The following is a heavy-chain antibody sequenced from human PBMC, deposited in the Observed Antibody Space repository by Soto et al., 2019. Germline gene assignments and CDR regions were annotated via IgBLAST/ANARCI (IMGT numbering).Heavy chain of an antibody. V-gene: IGHV1-46*01. J-gene: IGHJ3*02. Sequence: ASVKFSCKASGYTLTSYYMHWVRQAPGQGLEWMGIINPSGGSTSYAQKFQGRVTVTRDTSTSTVYMELRSLRSEDTAVYYCASREDCSGGSCYDAFDIWGQGTMVTVSS. D-gene: IGHD2-15*01. CDR1: GYTLTSYY. CDR2: INPSGGST. CDR3: ASREDCSGGSCYDAFDI.